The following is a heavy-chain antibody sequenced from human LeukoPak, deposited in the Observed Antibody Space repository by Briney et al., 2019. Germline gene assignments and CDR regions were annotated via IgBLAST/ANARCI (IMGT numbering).Heavy chain of an antibody. CDR1: GFTFTDYG. CDR3: ARALIAAAGTWPSNY. Sequence: GGSLRLSCATSGFTFTDYGMNWVRQAPGKGLEWVSFVSGRTGVVHYADSVKGRFTISRDNAKNSLYLQMNSLRAEDTAVYYCARALIAAAGTWPSNYWGQGTLVTVSS. V-gene: IGHV3-48*04. CDR2: VSGRTGVV. D-gene: IGHD6-13*01. J-gene: IGHJ4*02.